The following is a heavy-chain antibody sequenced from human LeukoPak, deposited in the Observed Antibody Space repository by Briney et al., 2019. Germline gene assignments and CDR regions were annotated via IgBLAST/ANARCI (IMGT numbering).Heavy chain of an antibody. V-gene: IGHV3-23*01. CDR1: GFTFSGYA. CDR3: AKDRHNYVPVFDS. CDR2: ISSGATA. J-gene: IGHJ4*02. D-gene: IGHD3-10*02. Sequence: TGGSLRLSCAASGFTFSGYAMTWVRQAPGKGLEWVSGISSGATAYYADSVKGRFTISRDNSKNSLYLQMNSLRAEDTAVYYCAKDRHNYVPVFDSWGQGTLVTVSS.